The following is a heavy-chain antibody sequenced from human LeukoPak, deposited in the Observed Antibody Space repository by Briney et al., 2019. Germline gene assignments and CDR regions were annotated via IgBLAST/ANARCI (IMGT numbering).Heavy chain of an antibody. V-gene: IGHV3-21*01. J-gene: IGHJ3*02. CDR2: ISSISSYI. D-gene: IGHD3-10*01. CDR3: ARDRTYYYGSGSYFYAFDI. Sequence: GGSLRLSCAASGFTFSSYSMNWVRQAPGKGLEWVSSISSISSYIYYADSVKGRFTISRDNAKNSLYLQMNSLRAEDTAVCYCARDRTYYYGSGSYFYAFDIWGQGTMVTVSS. CDR1: GFTFSSYS.